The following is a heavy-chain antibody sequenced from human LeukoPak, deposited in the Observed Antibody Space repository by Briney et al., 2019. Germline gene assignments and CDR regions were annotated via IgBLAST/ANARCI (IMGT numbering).Heavy chain of an antibody. V-gene: IGHV3-23*01. CDR3: SKDTLTGRSYGTFFDY. Sequence: GGSLRLSCAASGFTFISYAMSWVRQAPGKGLEWVSAISGSGGSTYYADSVKGRFPISRDNSKNTLYLQMNSLRDEDTAVYYCSKDTLTGRSYGTFFDYWGQGTLVTVSS. D-gene: IGHD5-18*01. J-gene: IGHJ4*02. CDR1: GFTFISYA. CDR2: ISGSGGST.